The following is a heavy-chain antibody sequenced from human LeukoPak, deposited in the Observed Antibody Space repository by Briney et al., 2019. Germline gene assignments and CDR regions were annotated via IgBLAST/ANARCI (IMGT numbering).Heavy chain of an antibody. CDR2: INPNSGGT. CDR1: GYTFTGYY. Sequence: ASVKVSCKASGYTFTGYYMHWVRQAPGQGLEWMGWINPNSGGTNYAQKFQGRATMTRDTSISTAYMELSRLRSDDTAVYYCAREGEAVVVITYWGQGTLVTVSS. V-gene: IGHV1-2*02. D-gene: IGHD3-22*01. J-gene: IGHJ4*02. CDR3: AREGEAVVVITY.